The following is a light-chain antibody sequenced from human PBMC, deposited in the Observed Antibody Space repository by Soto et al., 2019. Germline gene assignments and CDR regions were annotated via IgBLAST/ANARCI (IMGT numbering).Light chain of an antibody. CDR1: QSVSSSY. CDR2: GAS. J-gene: IGKJ5*01. CDR3: HHYHNWPMT. Sequence: EIVLTQSPATLSLSPGERATLSFRASQSVSSSYLAWYQQKPGQAPRLLIYGASSRATGIPARFSGSGSGTDFTLTISSLQSEDFAVYYCHHYHNWPMTFGQGTRLEI. V-gene: IGKV3D-7*01.